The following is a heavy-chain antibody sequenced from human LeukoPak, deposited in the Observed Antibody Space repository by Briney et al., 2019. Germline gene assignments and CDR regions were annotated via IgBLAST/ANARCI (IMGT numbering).Heavy chain of an antibody. Sequence: ASVKVSCKASGYTFTSYYMHWVRQAPGQGLEWMGIINPSGGSTSYAQKFQGRVTMTRDTSTSTVYMELSSLRSEDTAVYYCARDLKAYYYDSSGYSPLEWWYWGQGTLVTVSS. V-gene: IGHV1-46*01. J-gene: IGHJ4*02. CDR3: ARDLKAYYYDSSGYSPLEWWY. D-gene: IGHD3-22*01. CDR2: INPSGGST. CDR1: GYTFTSYY.